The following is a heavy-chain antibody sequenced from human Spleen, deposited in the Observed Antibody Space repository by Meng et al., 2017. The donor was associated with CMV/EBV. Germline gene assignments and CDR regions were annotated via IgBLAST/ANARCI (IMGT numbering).Heavy chain of an antibody. V-gene: IGHV4-61*01. CDR1: GGSVNSGSYY. CDR2: IYYSGST. D-gene: IGHD3-3*01. J-gene: IGHJ4*02. Sequence: TVSGGSVNSGSYYWSWLRQPPGKGLEWIGYIYYSGSTNCNPSLKSRVSISVDTSKNQFSLKLSSVTAADTAVYYCARSKIFGAVPQDYWGQGTLVTVSS. CDR3: ARSKIFGAVPQDY.